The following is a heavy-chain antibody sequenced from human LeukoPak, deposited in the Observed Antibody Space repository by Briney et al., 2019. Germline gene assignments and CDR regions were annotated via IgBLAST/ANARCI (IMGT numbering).Heavy chain of an antibody. V-gene: IGHV3-7*01. CDR2: IKEDGREK. Sequence: GGSLRLSCAASGFTFSSYTMSWVRQAPGKGLECVANIKEDGREKYYVDSVKGRFTISRDNAKNSLYLQMSSLRAEDTAVYYCARGGRPDYWGQGTLVTVSS. CDR1: GFTFSSYT. CDR3: ARGGRPDY. J-gene: IGHJ4*02. D-gene: IGHD3-10*01.